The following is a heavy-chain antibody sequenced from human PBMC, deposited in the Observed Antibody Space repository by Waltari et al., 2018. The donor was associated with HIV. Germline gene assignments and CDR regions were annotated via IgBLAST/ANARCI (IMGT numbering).Heavy chain of an antibody. V-gene: IGHV3-23*01. CDR2: ISGSGGST. D-gene: IGHD6-13*01. CDR3: AKGGIAARGAFDY. J-gene: IGHJ4*02. Sequence: EVQLLESGGGLVQPGGSLRLSCAASGFTFSSYAMRSGRQAPGKGLEWVSAISGSGGSTYYADSVKGRFTISRDNSKNTLYLQMNSLRAEDTAVYYCAKGGIAARGAFDYWGQGTLVTVSS. CDR1: GFTFSSYA.